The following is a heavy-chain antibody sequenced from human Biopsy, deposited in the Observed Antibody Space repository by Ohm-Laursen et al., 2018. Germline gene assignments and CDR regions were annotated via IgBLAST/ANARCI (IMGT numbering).Heavy chain of an antibody. CDR2: FSHTGTT. CDR1: GGSISSNYYY. CDR3: ARGPYGDNAGAFDV. Sequence: SETLSLTCIVSGGSISSNYYYWGWIRQPPGKGLEWVGEFSHTGTTIYNPSLKSRLTISVDKSKNHFSLRLTSVTAADTATYFCARGPYGDNAGAFDVWGQGTVVTVSS. D-gene: IGHD4/OR15-4a*01. J-gene: IGHJ3*01. V-gene: IGHV4-39*07.